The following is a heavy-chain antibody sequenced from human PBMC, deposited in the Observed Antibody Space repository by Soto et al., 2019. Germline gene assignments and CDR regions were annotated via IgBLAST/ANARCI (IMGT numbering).Heavy chain of an antibody. CDR2: ISGSGGST. D-gene: IGHD6-25*01. V-gene: IGHV3-23*01. Sequence: EVQLLESGGGLVQPGGSLRLSCAASGFTFSSYAMSWVRQAPGKGLEWVSAISGSGGSTYYADSVKGRFTISRDNSKNTLYLQMNSLRAEDTAVYYCAKSPEKWASSGATSNFDYWGQGTLVTVSS. J-gene: IGHJ4*02. CDR1: GFTFSSYA. CDR3: AKSPEKWASSGATSNFDY.